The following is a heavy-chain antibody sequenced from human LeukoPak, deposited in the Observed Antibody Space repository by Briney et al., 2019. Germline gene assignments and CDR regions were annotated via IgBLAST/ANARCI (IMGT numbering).Heavy chain of an antibody. J-gene: IGHJ4*02. D-gene: IGHD4-11*01. Sequence: GGSLRLSCAASGFTFSSYWMHWVRQAPGKGLVWVSRIRSDGSSTTYADSVKGRFTTSRDNTKNTLYLQMNSLRADDTAVYYCARDDYNRHWGQGTLVTVSS. V-gene: IGHV3-74*01. CDR3: ARDDYNRH. CDR2: IRSDGSST. CDR1: GFTFSSYW.